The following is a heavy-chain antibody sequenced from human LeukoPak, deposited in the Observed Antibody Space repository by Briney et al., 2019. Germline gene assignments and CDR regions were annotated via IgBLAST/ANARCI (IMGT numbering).Heavy chain of an antibody. CDR3: AKDLVSQRGVGSSEKVDY. CDR2: INSGSSTI. CDR1: GFTFSTYS. D-gene: IGHD3-10*01. Sequence: QPGGSLRLSCAASGFTFSTYSMNWVRQAPGKGLEWISYINSGSSTIYYADSVKGRFTISRDNSKNTLYLQMNSLRAEDTAVYYCAKDLVSQRGVGSSEKVDYWGQGTLVTVSS. V-gene: IGHV3-48*01. J-gene: IGHJ4*02.